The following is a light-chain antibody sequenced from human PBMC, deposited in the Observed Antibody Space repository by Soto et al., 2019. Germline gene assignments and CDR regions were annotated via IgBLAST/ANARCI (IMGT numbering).Light chain of an antibody. J-gene: IGKJ1*01. V-gene: IGKV2-28*01. CDR2: LGS. Sequence: DIVWTQSPLSLSVTPGEPASISCRSSQNPLHIGGYNYLDWYVQKPGQSPQLLIFLGSYRASGVPDRFSGSGSGTDFTLRISRVEAEDVGVYYCMQAVYTRTFGPGTKVDIK. CDR1: QNPLHIGGYNY. CDR3: MQAVYTRT.